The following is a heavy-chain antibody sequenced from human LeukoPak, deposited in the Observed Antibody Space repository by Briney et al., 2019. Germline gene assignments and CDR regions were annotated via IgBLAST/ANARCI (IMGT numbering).Heavy chain of an antibody. CDR3: AKDRRDYSADY. CDR1: GFTFSSYG. D-gene: IGHD4-11*01. V-gene: IGHV3-30*18. J-gene: IGHJ4*02. CDR2: ISYDGSNK. Sequence: PGGSLRLSCAASGFTFSSYGMHWVRQAPGKGLEWVAVISYDGSNKYYVDSVKGRFTISRDNSKNTLYLQMNSLRAEDTAVYYCAKDRRDYSADYWGQGTLVTVSS.